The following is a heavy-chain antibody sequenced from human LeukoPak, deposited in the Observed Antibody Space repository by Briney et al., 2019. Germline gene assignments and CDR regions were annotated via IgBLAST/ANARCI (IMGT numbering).Heavy chain of an antibody. J-gene: IGHJ4*02. CDR3: ARDGYYYDSSGYYYIDY. Sequence: GGSLRLSCAASGFTFSSYAMHWVRQAPGKGLEWVAVISYDGSNKYYADSVKGRFTISRDNSKSTLYLQMNSLRAEDTAVYYCARDGYYYDSSGYYYIDYWGQGTLVTVSS. D-gene: IGHD3-22*01. CDR1: GFTFSSYA. CDR2: ISYDGSNK. V-gene: IGHV3-30-3*01.